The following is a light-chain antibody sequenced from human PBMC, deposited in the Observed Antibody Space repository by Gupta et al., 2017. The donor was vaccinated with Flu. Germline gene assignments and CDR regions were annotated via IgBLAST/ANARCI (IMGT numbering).Light chain of an antibody. V-gene: IGKV1-5*03. J-gene: IGKJ1*01. CDR3: QEFNTYQWT. Sequence: GDRVTITCRASQSISNRLAWYQQKPGKAPNLLIYQASSLQSGVPSRFSGSGSGTEFTLTISSLQPDDFATYYCQEFNTYQWTFGQGTKVEIK. CDR1: QSISNR. CDR2: QAS.